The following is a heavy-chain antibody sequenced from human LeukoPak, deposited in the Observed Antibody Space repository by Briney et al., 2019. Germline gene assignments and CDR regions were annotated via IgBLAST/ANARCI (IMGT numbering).Heavy chain of an antibody. J-gene: IGHJ6*02. Sequence: GASVKVSCMASGYAFTSYGISWVRQAPGQRLEWMGWISAYNGNTNYAQKLQGRVTMTTDTSTSTAYMELRSLRSDDTAVYYCARDVDFWSGYPMDVWGQGTTVTVSS. CDR2: ISAYNGNT. V-gene: IGHV1-18*01. D-gene: IGHD3-3*01. CDR3: ARDVDFWSGYPMDV. CDR1: GYAFTSYG.